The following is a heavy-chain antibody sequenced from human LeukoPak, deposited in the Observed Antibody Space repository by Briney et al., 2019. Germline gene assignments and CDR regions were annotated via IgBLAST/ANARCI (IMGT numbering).Heavy chain of an antibody. Sequence: PGGSLRLSCAASGFSFSDYWMNWVRQAPGKGLEWVANIKQDGSEKNYVDSVKGRFTISRDNAKNSLSLQMISLRAEDTAVYYCARNKRADIWGQGTTVTVSS. J-gene: IGHJ3*02. V-gene: IGHV3-7*01. CDR1: GFSFSDYW. D-gene: IGHD1/OR15-1a*01. CDR2: IKQDGSEK. CDR3: ARNKRADI.